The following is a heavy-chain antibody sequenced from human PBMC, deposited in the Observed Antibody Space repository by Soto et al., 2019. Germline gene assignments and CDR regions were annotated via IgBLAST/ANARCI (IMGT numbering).Heavy chain of an antibody. CDR2: IYYSGST. CDR3: ARGGIAARYYYGMDV. Sequence: SETLSLTCTVSGGSISSYYWSWIRQPPGKGLEWIGYIYYSGSTNYNPSLKSRVTISVDTSKNQFSLKLSSVTAADTAVYYCARGGIAARYYYGMDVWGQGTTVTVSS. V-gene: IGHV4-59*01. J-gene: IGHJ6*02. D-gene: IGHD6-6*01. CDR1: GGSISSYY.